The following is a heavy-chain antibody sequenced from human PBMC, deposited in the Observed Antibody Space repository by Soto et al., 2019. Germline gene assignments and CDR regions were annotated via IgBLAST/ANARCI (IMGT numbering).Heavy chain of an antibody. CDR1: GFTFSSYG. J-gene: IGHJ6*02. Sequence: GGSLRLSCAASGFTFSSYGMHWVRQAPGKGLEWVAVISYDGSNKYYADSVKGRFTISRDNSKNTLYLQMNSLRAEDTAVYYCAKLKTENYYYGMDVWGQGTTVTVSS. CDR2: ISYDGSNK. CDR3: AKLKTENYYYGMDV. V-gene: IGHV3-30*18.